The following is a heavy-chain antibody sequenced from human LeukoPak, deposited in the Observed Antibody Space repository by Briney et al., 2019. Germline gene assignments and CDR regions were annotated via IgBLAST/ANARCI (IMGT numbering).Heavy chain of an antibody. CDR3: AKVGSSSSWFYFYY. CDR2: ISYDGSNK. V-gene: IGHV3-30*18. D-gene: IGHD6-13*01. CDR1: GFTFSSYG. Sequence: PGGSLRLSCAASGFTFSSYGMHWVRQAPGKGLEWVAVISYDGSNKYYADSVRGRFTISRDNSKNTLYLQMNSLRAEDTAVYYWAKVGSSSSWFYFYYWGQGTLVTVSS. J-gene: IGHJ4*02.